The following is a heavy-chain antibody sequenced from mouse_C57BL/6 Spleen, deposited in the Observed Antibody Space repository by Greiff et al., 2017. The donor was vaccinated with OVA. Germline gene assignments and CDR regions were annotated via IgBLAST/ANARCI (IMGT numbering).Heavy chain of an antibody. CDR1: GYSITSGYY. J-gene: IGHJ3*01. CDR3: ASGVGREFAY. Sequence: EVKLVESGPGLVKPSQSLSLTCSVTGYSITSGYYWNWIRQFPGNKLEWMGYISYDGSNNYNPSLKNRISITRDTSKNQFFLKLNSVTTEDTATYYCASGVGREFAYWGQGTLVTVSA. D-gene: IGHD4-1*01. V-gene: IGHV3-6*01. CDR2: ISYDGSN.